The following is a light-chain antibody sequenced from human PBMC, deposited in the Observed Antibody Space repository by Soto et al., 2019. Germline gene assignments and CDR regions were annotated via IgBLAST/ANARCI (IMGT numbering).Light chain of an antibody. CDR1: QSVNKY. CDR2: DAS. J-gene: IGKJ4*01. V-gene: IGKV3-11*01. Sequence: EIVLKQSPGTLSLSPGERATLSCRASQSVNKYLAWYQQKPGQAPRLLIYDASNRATGIPPRFSGSGSGTDFTLTISSLEPEDSAVYYCQQRGTWPWLTFGGGTRVEI. CDR3: QQRGTWPWLT.